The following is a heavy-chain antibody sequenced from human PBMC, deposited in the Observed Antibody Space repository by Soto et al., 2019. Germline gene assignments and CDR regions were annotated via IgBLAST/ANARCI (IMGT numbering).Heavy chain of an antibody. J-gene: IGHJ4*02. CDR3: ARQRTSVVTQAYFDD. CDR1: GVYFSGYY. V-gene: IGHV4-39*01. D-gene: IGHD2-21*02. CDR2: IYYSGST. Sequence: SATLSLTCAVYGVYFSGYYWGWIRQSPGKGLEWIGSIYYSGSTYYNPSLKSRVAMSVDTSKNQFSLKLRSVSAADTAVYYCARQRTSVVTQAYFDDWGQGSLVTVS.